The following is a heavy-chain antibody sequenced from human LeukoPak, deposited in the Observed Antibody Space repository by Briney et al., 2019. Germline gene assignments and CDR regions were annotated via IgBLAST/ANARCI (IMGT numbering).Heavy chain of an antibody. CDR1: GYRFNNFA. CDR2: INNNGDSK. V-gene: IGHV3-64*01. Sequence: LGGSLGLSCAASGYRFNNFAIHWFRQAPGKGLEYGSVINNNGDSKYYANSVKGRFTISRDNSKKTLYLQMDTLTSEDTAVYYCARDDQTGFTGPGGDFWGQGTLVTVSS. CDR3: ARDDQTGFTGPGGDF. J-gene: IGHJ4*02. D-gene: IGHD3-9*01.